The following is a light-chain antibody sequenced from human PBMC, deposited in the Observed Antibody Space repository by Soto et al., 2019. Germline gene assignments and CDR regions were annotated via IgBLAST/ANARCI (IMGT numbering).Light chain of an antibody. J-gene: IGLJ1*01. Sequence: QRALTQPASVSGSPGQSITISCTGTSSDVGGYNYVSWYQQHPGKAPKLMIYDVSNRPSGVSNRFSGSKSGNTASLTISGLQAEDEADYYCSSYTSSSTLGVFGTGTKVTVL. CDR1: SSDVGGYNY. V-gene: IGLV2-14*01. CDR2: DVS. CDR3: SSYTSSSTLGV.